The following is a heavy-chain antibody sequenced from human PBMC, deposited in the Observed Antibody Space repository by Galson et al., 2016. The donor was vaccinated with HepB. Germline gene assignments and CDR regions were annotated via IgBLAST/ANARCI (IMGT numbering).Heavy chain of an antibody. CDR1: GFTFSDYS. V-gene: IGHV3-21*01. D-gene: IGHD3-3*01. CDR3: ARVARTTITIFGVVTHDGFDF. Sequence: SLRLSCAVSGFTFSDYSIYWVRQGPGKGLEWVSSITGSGSHLFYADSMKGRFTISRDNANNSVYLQMNSLRAEDTAVYYCARVARTTITIFGVVTHDGFDFWGQGTMVTVSS. CDR2: ITGSGSHL. J-gene: IGHJ3*01.